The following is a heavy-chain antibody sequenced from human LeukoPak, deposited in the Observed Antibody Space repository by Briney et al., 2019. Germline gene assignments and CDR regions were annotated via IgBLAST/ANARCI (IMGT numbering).Heavy chain of an antibody. V-gene: IGHV3-53*05. D-gene: IGHD3-3*01. CDR2: IYSGGST. CDR3: ARGLRAYYYYGMDV. CDR1: GFTVSSNY. Sequence: QSGGSLRLSCAASGFTVSSNYMSWVRQAPGKGLEWVSVIYSGGSTYYADSVKGRFTISRDNSKNTLFLQMGSLRVEDMAVYYCARGLRAYYYYGMDVWGQGTTVTVSS. J-gene: IGHJ6*02.